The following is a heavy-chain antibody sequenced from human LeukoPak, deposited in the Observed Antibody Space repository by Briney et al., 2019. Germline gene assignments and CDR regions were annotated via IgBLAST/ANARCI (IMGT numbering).Heavy chain of an antibody. D-gene: IGHD6-19*01. CDR2: ISHEGSFQ. J-gene: IGHJ4*02. CDR3: ARTRQQWQVLDY. Sequence: GGSLRLSCAASGFSFGSFGIHWVRQAPGKGLEWVAVISHEGSFQSYAESVKGRFTISRDNSKNMVFLQMNSIISEDTAVYYCARTRQQWQVLDYWGQGTLVTVSS. CDR1: GFSFGSFG. V-gene: IGHV3-30*03.